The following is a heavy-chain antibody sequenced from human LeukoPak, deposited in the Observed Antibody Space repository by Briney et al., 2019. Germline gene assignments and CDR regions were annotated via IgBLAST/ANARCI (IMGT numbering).Heavy chain of an antibody. CDR2: IKSKTDGGTT. V-gene: IGHV3-15*01. Sequence: PGGSLRLSRAASGFTVSSNYMSWVRQAPGKGLEWVGRIKSKTDGGTTDYAAPVKGRFTISRDDSKNTLYLQMNSLKTEDTAIYYCTYYIMHWGQGTLVTVSS. CDR3: TYYIMH. J-gene: IGHJ1*01. D-gene: IGHD1-26*01. CDR1: GFTVSSNY.